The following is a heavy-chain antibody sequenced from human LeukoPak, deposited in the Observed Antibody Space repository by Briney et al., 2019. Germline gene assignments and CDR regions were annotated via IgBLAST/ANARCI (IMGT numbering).Heavy chain of an antibody. Sequence: GGSLRLSCAASGFTFSSNGMHWVRQAPGKGLEWVAVIWYDGSDKYYADSVKGRFTITRDNSKNTLYLQMNSLRVEDTAVYYCARDKGRFLEWFFDYWGQGTLVTVSS. CDR3: ARDKGRFLEWFFDY. D-gene: IGHD3-3*01. V-gene: IGHV3-33*01. J-gene: IGHJ4*02. CDR2: IWYDGSDK. CDR1: GFTFSSNG.